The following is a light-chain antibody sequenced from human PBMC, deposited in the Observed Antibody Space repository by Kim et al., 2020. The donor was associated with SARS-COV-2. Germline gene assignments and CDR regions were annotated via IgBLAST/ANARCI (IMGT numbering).Light chain of an antibody. Sequence: SALTQPPSASGSPGQSVTISCTGTSSDVGGYDYVSWYQHHPGKAPKLIIFEVTKRPSGVPDRFSGSKSGKTASLTVSGLQAEDEADYYCSSYGGRNNYVFGTGTKVTVL. J-gene: IGLJ1*01. CDR2: EVT. CDR1: SSDVGGYDY. V-gene: IGLV2-8*01. CDR3: SSYGGRNNYV.